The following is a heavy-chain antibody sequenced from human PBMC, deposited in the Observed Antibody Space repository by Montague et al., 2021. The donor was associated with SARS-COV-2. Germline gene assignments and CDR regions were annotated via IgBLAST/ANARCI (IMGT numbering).Heavy chain of an antibody. D-gene: IGHD3-10*01. Sequence: SETLSLTCTVSGGSISSYYWSWTRQPAGKGLEWIGRIYTSGTTNYNPSLKSRVTMSVDTSKNQFSLKLSSVTAADTAVYYCAGGSGIINFYNSGMDVWGQGNPGHRLL. CDR2: IYTSGTT. CDR3: AGGSGIINFYNSGMDV. CDR1: GGSISSYY. V-gene: IGHV4-4*07. J-gene: IGHJ6*02.